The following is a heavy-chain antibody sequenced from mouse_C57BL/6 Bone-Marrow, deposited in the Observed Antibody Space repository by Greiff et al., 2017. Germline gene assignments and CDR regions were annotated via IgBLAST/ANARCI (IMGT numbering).Heavy chain of an antibody. J-gene: IGHJ3*01. CDR1: GYSFTDYN. CDR3: ARPDGYYPSWFAY. CDR2: INTNTGGT. Sequence: VQLQQSGPELVKPGASVQIPCKASGYSFTDYNMDWVKQSHGKSLEWIGDINTNTGGTIHNQMFKGKATLTVDKSSSTAYMELRSLTTEDTAVYYWARPDGYYPSWFAYWGQGTLDTVSA. D-gene: IGHD2-3*01. V-gene: IGHV1-18*01.